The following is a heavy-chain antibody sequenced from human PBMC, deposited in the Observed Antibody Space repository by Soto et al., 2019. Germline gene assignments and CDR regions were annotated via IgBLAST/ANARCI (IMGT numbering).Heavy chain of an antibody. J-gene: IGHJ4*02. CDR2: INPYNGNR. Sequence: QVQLVQSGAELRKPGASVKVSCQTSGYSFSYYGINCVRQAPGQGLEWMGWINPYNGNRNYAQRFEDRLTMTTSTSINKIYMELKNLKSDDTAIYYCARDRLRGFDNSGFYSWGQGTPVTVSS. D-gene: IGHD3-16*01. V-gene: IGHV1-18*01. CDR3: ARDRLRGFDNSGFYS. CDR1: GYSFSYYG.